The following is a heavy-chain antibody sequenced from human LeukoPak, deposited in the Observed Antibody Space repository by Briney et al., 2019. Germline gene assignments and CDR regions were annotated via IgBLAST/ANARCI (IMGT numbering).Heavy chain of an antibody. Sequence: SETPSLTCAVYGGSFSGYYWSWIRQPPGKGLEWIGEINHSGSTNYNPSLKSRVTISVDTSKNQVSLRLSSVTAADTAVYYCARHPFATPFDYWGRGTLLTVSS. J-gene: IGHJ4*02. CDR1: GGSFSGYY. CDR3: ARHPFATPFDY. CDR2: INHSGST. V-gene: IGHV4-34*01. D-gene: IGHD2-15*01.